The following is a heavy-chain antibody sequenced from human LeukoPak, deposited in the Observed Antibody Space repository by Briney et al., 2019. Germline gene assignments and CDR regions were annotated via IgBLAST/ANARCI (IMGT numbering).Heavy chain of an antibody. J-gene: IGHJ3*02. V-gene: IGHV4-61*02. Sequence: SETLSLTXTVSGGSISSGSYYWSWIRQPAGNGLEWIGRIYTSGSTNYNPSLKGRVTISVDTSKNQFSLKLSSVTAADTAVYYCARDQRWGPLDAFDIWGQGTMVTVSS. CDR1: GGSISSGSYY. D-gene: IGHD1-26*01. CDR3: ARDQRWGPLDAFDI. CDR2: IYTSGST.